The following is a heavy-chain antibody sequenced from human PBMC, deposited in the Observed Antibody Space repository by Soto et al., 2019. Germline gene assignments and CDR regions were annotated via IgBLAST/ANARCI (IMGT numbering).Heavy chain of an antibody. J-gene: IGHJ4*02. Sequence: EVQLLESGGGLVQPGGSLRLSCAASGFTFSSYAMSWVRQAPGKGLEWVSAISGSGGSTYYADSVKGRFTISRDNSKNTRYLQMNSLRAEDTAVYYCAKGPSSIAARPDYFDYWGQGTLVTVSS. CDR3: AKGPSSIAARPDYFDY. CDR2: ISGSGGST. CDR1: GFTFSSYA. D-gene: IGHD6-6*01. V-gene: IGHV3-23*01.